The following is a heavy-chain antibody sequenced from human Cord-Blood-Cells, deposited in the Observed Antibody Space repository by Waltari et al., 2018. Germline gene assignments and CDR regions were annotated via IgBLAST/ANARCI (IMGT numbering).Heavy chain of an antibody. J-gene: IGHJ4*02. D-gene: IGHD3-16*01. CDR3: ARVTRMHFDY. CDR1: GFTFSSYS. Sequence: EVQLVESGGGLVQPGGSLRLSWAAPGFTFSSYSINWVRQAPGKGLEWVSYISSSSSTIYYADSVKGRFIISRDNAKNSLYLQMNSLRDEDTAVYYCARVTRMHFDYWGQGTLVTVSS. CDR2: ISSSSSTI. V-gene: IGHV3-48*02.